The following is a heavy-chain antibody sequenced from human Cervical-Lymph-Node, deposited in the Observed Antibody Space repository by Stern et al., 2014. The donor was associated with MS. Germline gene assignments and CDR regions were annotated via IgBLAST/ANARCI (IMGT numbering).Heavy chain of an antibody. Sequence: VQLVESGAEVKMPGSSVKVSCKTSGGTFNNYAISWVRQAPGQGLEWMGGFTPIFDATNYAQKLQGRITITADESTRTAYMELSSLRSDDTAMYYCARGDSEAPIYYFDYWGQGTLVTVSS. CDR2: FTPIFDAT. V-gene: IGHV1-69*01. CDR1: GGTFNNYA. J-gene: IGHJ4*02. D-gene: IGHD2-21*01. CDR3: ARGDSEAPIYYFDY.